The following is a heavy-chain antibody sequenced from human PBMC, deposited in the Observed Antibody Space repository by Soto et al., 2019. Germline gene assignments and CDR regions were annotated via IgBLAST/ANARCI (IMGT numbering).Heavy chain of an antibody. CDR2: IVVGSGNT. Sequence: SVKVSCKASGFTFTSSAVQWVRQARGQRLEWIGWIVVGSGNTNYAQKFQERVTITRDMSTSTAYMELSSLRSEDTAVYYCAASGMPLVGSLAFDIWGHGTMVTASS. CDR3: AASGMPLVGSLAFDI. J-gene: IGHJ3*02. V-gene: IGHV1-58*01. D-gene: IGHD6-6*01. CDR1: GFTFTSSA.